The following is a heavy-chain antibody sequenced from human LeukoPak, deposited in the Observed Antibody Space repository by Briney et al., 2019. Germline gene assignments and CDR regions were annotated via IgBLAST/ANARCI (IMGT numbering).Heavy chain of an antibody. V-gene: IGHV1-46*01. CDR3: ARGGSGWYYYYYGMDV. D-gene: IGHD6-19*01. J-gene: IGHJ6*02. CDR2: INPSGGST. CDR1: GYTFTSYY. Sequence: GASEKVSCKASGYTFTSYYMHWVRQAPGQGLEWMGIINPSGGSTGYAQKFQGRVTMTRDTSTSTVYMELSSLRSEDTAVYYCARGGSGWYYYYYGMDVWGQGTTVTVSS.